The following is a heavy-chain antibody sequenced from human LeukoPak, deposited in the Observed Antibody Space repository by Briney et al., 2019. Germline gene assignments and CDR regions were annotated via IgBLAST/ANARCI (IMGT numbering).Heavy chain of an antibody. CDR1: GYTFTSYY. CDR2: INPSGGST. D-gene: IGHD3-22*01. J-gene: IGHJ6*02. CDR3: ARSVVVVTSHYYYYYGMDV. V-gene: IGHV1-46*01. Sequence: ASVKVSCKASGYTFTSYYMHWVRQAPGQGLEWMGIINPSGGSTSYAQKFQGRVTMTRDTSTSTVYMELSSLRSEDTAVYYCARSVVVVTSHYYYYYGMDVWGQGTTVTVPS.